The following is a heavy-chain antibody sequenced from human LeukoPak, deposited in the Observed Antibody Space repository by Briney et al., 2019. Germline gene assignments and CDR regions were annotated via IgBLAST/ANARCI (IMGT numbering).Heavy chain of an antibody. V-gene: IGHV3-66*01. CDR3: ARCGDGYNFDY. CDR1: GFTVSSNY. Sequence: PGGSLRLSCAASGFTVSSNYMSWVRQAPGKGLEWVSVIYSGGSTYYADSVKGRYTISRDNSKNTLYLQMNSLRAEDTAVYYCARCGDGYNFDYWGQGTLVTVSS. CDR2: IYSGGST. D-gene: IGHD5-24*01. J-gene: IGHJ4*02.